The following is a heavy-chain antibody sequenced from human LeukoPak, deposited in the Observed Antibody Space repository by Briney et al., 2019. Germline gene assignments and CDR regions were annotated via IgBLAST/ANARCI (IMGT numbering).Heavy chain of an antibody. D-gene: IGHD2-2*01. J-gene: IGHJ4*02. CDR1: GFTFSSYD. CDR2: IGTAGDT. V-gene: IGHV3-13*04. CDR3: ARGASVPAAFDY. Sequence: GGSLRLSCAASGFTFSSYDMHWVRQATGKGLEWVSAIGTAGDTYYPGSVKGRFTISRENAKNSLYLQMNSLSAGDTAVYYCARGASVPAAFDYWGQGTLVTVSS.